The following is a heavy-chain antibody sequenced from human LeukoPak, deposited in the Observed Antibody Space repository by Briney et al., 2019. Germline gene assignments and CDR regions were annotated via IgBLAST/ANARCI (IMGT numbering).Heavy chain of an antibody. CDR1: GITLSNYG. D-gene: IGHD3-10*01. CDR3: ARDRFQVRGVIITNWFDP. V-gene: IGHV3-23*01. Sequence: PGGSLRLSCAVSGITLSNYGMTWVRQAPGKGLEWVAGISDRGGSTNYADSVKGRFTISRDNSKNTLYLQMNSLRAEDTAVYYCARDRFQVRGVIITNWFDPWGQGTLVTVSS. J-gene: IGHJ5*02. CDR2: ISDRGGST.